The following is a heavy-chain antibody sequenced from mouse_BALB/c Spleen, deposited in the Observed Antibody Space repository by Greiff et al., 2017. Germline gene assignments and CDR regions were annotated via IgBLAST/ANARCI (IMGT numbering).Heavy chain of an antibody. V-gene: IGHV14-3*02. CDR1: GFNIKDTY. Sequence: VQLQESGAELVKPGASVKLSCTASGFNIKDTYMHWVKQRPEQGLEWIGRIDPANGNTKYDPKFQGKATVTADTSSNTAYLQLSSLTSEDTAVYYCARGVDYWGQGTSVTVSS. CDR3: ARGVDY. CDR2: IDPANGNT. J-gene: IGHJ4*01.